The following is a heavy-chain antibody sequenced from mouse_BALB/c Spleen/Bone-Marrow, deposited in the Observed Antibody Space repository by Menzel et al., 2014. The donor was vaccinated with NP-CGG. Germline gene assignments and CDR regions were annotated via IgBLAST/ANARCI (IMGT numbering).Heavy chain of an antibody. CDR3: ARDHYGNYEGFDY. D-gene: IGHD2-1*01. Sequence: QVQLKESGAELARPGTSVKLSCKASGYTFTDYYINWVKQRTGQGLEWIGEIYPGSGNTYYNEKFKGKVTLTADKSSSTVNIHLSSLTSEDSAVYFCARDHYGNYEGFDYWGQGTLVTVSA. CDR2: IYPGSGNT. V-gene: IGHV1-77*01. CDR1: GYTFTDYY. J-gene: IGHJ3*01.